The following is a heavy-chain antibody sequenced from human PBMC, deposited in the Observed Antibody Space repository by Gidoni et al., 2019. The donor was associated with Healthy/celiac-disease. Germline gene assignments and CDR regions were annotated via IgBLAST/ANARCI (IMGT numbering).Heavy chain of an antibody. J-gene: IGHJ4*02. Sequence: QVQLQQWGAGLLKPSETLSLPCAVYGGSFSGYYWSWIRQPPGKGLEWIGEINHSGSTNYNPSLKSRVTISVDTSKNQFSLKLSSVTAADTAVYYCATNQDTAMVGVDYWGQGTLVTVSS. CDR3: ATNQDTAMVGVDY. V-gene: IGHV4-34*01. CDR1: GGSFSGYY. D-gene: IGHD5-18*01. CDR2: INHSGST.